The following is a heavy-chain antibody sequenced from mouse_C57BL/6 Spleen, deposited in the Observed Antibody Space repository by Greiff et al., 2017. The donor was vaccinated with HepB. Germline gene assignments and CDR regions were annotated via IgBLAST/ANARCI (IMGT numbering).Heavy chain of an antibody. Sequence: VQLKQPGAELVKPGASVKLSCKASGYTFTSYWMQWVKQRPGQGLEWIGEIDPSDSYTNYNQKFKGKATLTVDTSSSTAYMQLSSLTSEDSAVYYCARYSNYVYAMDYWGQGTSVTVSS. D-gene: IGHD2-5*01. J-gene: IGHJ4*01. CDR2: IDPSDSYT. V-gene: IGHV1-50*01. CDR1: GYTFTSYW. CDR3: ARYSNYVYAMDY.